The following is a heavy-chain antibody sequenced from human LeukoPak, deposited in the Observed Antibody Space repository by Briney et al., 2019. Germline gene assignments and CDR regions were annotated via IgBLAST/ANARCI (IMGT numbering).Heavy chain of an antibody. Sequence: SETLSLTCAVYGGSFSGYYWSWIRQPPGKGLEWIGEINHSGSTNYNPSLKSRVTISVDTSKSQFSLKLSSVTAADTAVYYCARGRSYYDSSGSFFGYWGQGTLVTVSS. V-gene: IGHV4-34*01. D-gene: IGHD3-22*01. CDR2: INHSGST. CDR1: GGSFSGYY. J-gene: IGHJ4*02. CDR3: ARGRSYYDSSGSFFGY.